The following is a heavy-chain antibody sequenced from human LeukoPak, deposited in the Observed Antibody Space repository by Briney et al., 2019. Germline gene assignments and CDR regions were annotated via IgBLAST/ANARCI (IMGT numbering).Heavy chain of an antibody. D-gene: IGHD3-10*01. CDR2: LSNSGDIT. CDR1: GSTLSTYA. J-gene: IGHJ4*02. Sequence: GGSLRLSCAASGSTLSTYAMSWVRQAPGKGLEWVSSLSNSGDITYYADSVKGRFTISRDNSKNTLYLQMNRLRAEDTAVYYCAKSEGYYDYWGQGTLVTVSS. V-gene: IGHV3-23*01. CDR3: AKSEGYYDY.